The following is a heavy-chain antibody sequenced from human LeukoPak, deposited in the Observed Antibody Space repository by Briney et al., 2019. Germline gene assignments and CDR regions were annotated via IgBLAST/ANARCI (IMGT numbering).Heavy chain of an antibody. Sequence: GGSLRPPCSALGFPFSSYAMGWVRQAPGKGLEWVPAIKGSGGSPYYADSVKGRFTISRDNSKNTLYLQMNSLRAEDTAVYYCAKDTGNYDFWSGYYGYFDYWGQGTLVTVSS. CDR3: AKDTGNYDFWSGYYGYFDY. J-gene: IGHJ4*02. V-gene: IGHV3-23*01. CDR2: IKGSGGSP. D-gene: IGHD3-3*01. CDR1: GFPFSSYA.